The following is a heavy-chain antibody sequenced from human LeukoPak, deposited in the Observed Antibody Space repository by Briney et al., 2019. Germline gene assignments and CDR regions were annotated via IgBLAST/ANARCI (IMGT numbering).Heavy chain of an antibody. D-gene: IGHD3-10*01. CDR3: AIWGGPYGSGSYFVDI. Sequence: ASVKVSCKASGYTFTGYYMHWVRQAPGQGLEWMGRINPNSGGTNYAQKFQGRVTMTRDTSISTAYVELSRLRSDDTAVYYCAIWGGPYGSGSYFVDIWGQGTMVTVSS. J-gene: IGHJ3*02. CDR2: INPNSGGT. V-gene: IGHV1-2*06. CDR1: GYTFTGYY.